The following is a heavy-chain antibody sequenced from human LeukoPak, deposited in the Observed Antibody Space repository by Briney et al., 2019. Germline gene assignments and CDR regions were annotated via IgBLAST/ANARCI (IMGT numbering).Heavy chain of an antibody. CDR3: ARGPLARRHILPHDAFDI. D-gene: IGHD6-6*01. V-gene: IGHV4-34*01. CDR1: GGSFSGYY. Sequence: SETLSLTCAVYGGSFSGYYWSWIRQPPGKGLEWIGEIKHSGSTNYNPPLKSRVTISVDTSKNQFSLKLSSVTAADTAVYYCARGPLARRHILPHDAFDIWGQGTMVTVSS. J-gene: IGHJ3*02. CDR2: IKHSGST.